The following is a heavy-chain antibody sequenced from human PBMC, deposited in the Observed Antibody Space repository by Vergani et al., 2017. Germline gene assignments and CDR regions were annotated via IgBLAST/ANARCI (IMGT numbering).Heavy chain of an antibody. D-gene: IGHD1-26*01. CDR3: GRELKVGDAFDI. Sequence: QVQLQESGPGLVKPSETLSLTCTVSGGSVSSGSYYWSWIRQPAGKGLEWIGYIYYSGSTNYNPSLKSRVTISVDTSKNQFSLKLSSVTAADTAVYYCGRELKVGDAFDIWGQGTMVTVSS. CDR2: IYYSGST. J-gene: IGHJ3*02. CDR1: GGSVSSGSYY. V-gene: IGHV4-61*10.